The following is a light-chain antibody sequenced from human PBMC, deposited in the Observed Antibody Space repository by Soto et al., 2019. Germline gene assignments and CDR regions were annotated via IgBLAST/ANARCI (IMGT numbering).Light chain of an antibody. CDR2: AAS. V-gene: IGKV1-5*01. Sequence: SVGDRVTITCRASQTISSWLAWYQQKPGKAPKLLIYAASSLQSGVPSRFSGSGSGAEFTLTISSLQSEDFAVYYCQQYNDWPPTFGQGTKVDIK. J-gene: IGKJ1*01. CDR1: QTISSW. CDR3: QQYNDWPPT.